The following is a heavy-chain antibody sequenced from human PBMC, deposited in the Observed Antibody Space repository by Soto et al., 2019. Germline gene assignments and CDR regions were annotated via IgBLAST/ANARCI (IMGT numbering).Heavy chain of an antibody. J-gene: IGHJ4*02. D-gene: IGHD6-13*01. Sequence: GGSLTLSCAASGFTVSSNYMSWLRQAPGKGLEWVSAISGSRGITYYADSVKGRFTISRDNSKNPLYLHMNSLRAEHTAVYYCAKDWLAAAGYFEYWGQGTVLTV. CDR2: ISGSRGIT. CDR3: AKDWLAAAGYFEY. CDR1: GFTVSSNY. V-gene: IGHV3-23*01.